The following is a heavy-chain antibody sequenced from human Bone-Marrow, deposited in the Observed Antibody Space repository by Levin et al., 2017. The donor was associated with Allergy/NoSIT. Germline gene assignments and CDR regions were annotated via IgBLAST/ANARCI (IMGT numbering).Heavy chain of an antibody. CDR3: ARDRGYGPDYDY. Sequence: PEASVKVSCATSGLTFSDFWMSWVRQAPGKGLEWVANIKEDSSEKNYVGSVKGRFTISRDNAKNSLYLQMNSLRAEDTAVYYCARDRGYGPDYDYWGQGTLVTVSS. D-gene: IGHD5-12*01. J-gene: IGHJ4*02. CDR2: IKEDSSEK. CDR1: GLTFSDFW. V-gene: IGHV3-7*01.